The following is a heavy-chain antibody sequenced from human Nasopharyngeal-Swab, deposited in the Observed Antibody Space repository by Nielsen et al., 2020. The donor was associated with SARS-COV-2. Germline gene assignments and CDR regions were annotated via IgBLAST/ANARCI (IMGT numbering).Heavy chain of an antibody. CDR2: INHSGRA. D-gene: IGHD2-21*02. CDR3: ARVREMTATFYYYYGLDV. V-gene: IGHV4-34*01. Sequence: SETLFLTCAVYGGSFSGYYWSWIRQPPGKGLEWIGEINHSGRANHNPSLKSRVTISIDTSKNQFSLKLYSLTAADTAVYYCARVREMTATFYYYYGLDVWGLGTTVTVSS. J-gene: IGHJ6*02. CDR1: GGSFSGYY.